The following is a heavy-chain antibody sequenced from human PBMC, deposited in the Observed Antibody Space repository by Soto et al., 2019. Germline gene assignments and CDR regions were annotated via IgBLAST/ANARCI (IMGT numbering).Heavy chain of an antibody. Sequence: QVQLVQSGAEVKKPGASVKVSCKASGYTFTSYGISWVRQAPGQGLEWMGWISAYNGNTNYAQKLQGRVTMTTDTSTSPAYMELRSLRSDDTAVYYCATTYCTNGVCYEGFDYWGQGTLVTVSS. CDR2: ISAYNGNT. D-gene: IGHD2-8*01. CDR1: GYTFTSYG. V-gene: IGHV1-18*04. CDR3: ATTYCTNGVCYEGFDY. J-gene: IGHJ4*02.